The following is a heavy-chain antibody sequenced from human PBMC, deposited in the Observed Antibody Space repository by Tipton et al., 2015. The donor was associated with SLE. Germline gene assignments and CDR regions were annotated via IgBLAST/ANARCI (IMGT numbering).Heavy chain of an antibody. D-gene: IGHD6-6*01. CDR1: GGSISSYY. CDR2: IYYSGST. Sequence: SLTCTVSGGSISSYYWSWIRQPPGKGLEWIGYIYYSGSTNYNPSLKSRVTISVDTSKNQFSLKLSSVTAADTAVYYCARSRYSSSSYYYCYMDVWGKGTTVTVSS. V-gene: IGHV4-59*01. CDR3: ARSRYSSSSYYYCYMDV. J-gene: IGHJ6*03.